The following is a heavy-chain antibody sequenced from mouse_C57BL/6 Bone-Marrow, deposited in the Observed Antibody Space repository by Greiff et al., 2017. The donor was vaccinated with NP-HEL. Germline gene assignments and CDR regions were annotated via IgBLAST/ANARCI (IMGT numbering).Heavy chain of an antibody. CDR2: ISDGGSYT. D-gene: IGHD1-1*01. CDR3: ARSLTTVVAHWYFDV. CDR1: GFTFSSYA. J-gene: IGHJ1*03. Sequence: VQLKESGGGLVKPGGSLKLSCAASGFTFSSYAMSWVRQTPEKRLEWVATISDGGSYTYYPDNVKGRFTISRDNAKNNLYLQMSHLKSEDTAMYYCARSLTTVVAHWYFDVWGTGTTVTVSS. V-gene: IGHV5-4*01.